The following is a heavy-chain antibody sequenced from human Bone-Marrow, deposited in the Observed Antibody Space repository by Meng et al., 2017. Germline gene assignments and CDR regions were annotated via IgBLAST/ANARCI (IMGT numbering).Heavy chain of an antibody. V-gene: IGHV3-7*01. CDR2: IKQDGSEK. CDR3: ASRGATKDY. CDR1: GFTFSSYG. D-gene: IGHD1-26*01. Sequence: GESLKISCAASGFTFSSYGMHWVRQAPGKGLEWVANIKQDGSEKYYVDSVKGRFTISRDNAKNSLYLQMNSLRAEDTAVYYCASRGATKDYWGQGTLVTVSS. J-gene: IGHJ4*02.